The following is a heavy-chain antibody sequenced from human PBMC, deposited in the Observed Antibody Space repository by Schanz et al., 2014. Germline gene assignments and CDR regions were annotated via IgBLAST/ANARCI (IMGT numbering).Heavy chain of an antibody. V-gene: IGHV1-18*01. Sequence: QVQLVQSGAEVKKPGASVKVSCKASGYTFTSYGISWVRQAPGQGLEWMGWISPYNGNTNYAQKLQGRVTMTRDTSKSTVYMELSSLRSEDTAAYYCARAPTAYCSDASCLGAAFDYWGQGTLVTVSS. CDR2: ISPYNGNT. CDR3: ARAPTAYCSDASCLGAAFDY. D-gene: IGHD2-15*01. CDR1: GYTFTSYG. J-gene: IGHJ4*02.